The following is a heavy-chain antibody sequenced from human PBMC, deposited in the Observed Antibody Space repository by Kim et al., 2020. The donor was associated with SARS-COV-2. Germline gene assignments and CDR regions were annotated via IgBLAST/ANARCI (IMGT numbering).Heavy chain of an antibody. CDR3: ARAGGSGSLGR. V-gene: IGHV3-30*04. Sequence: GGSLRLSCAASGFTFSSYAMHWVRQAPGKGLEWVAVISYDGSNKYYADSVKGRFTISRDNSKNTLYLQMNSLRAEDTAVYYCARAGGSGSLGRWGQGTLVTVSS. CDR2: ISYDGSNK. CDR1: GFTFSSYA. J-gene: IGHJ4*02. D-gene: IGHD3-10*01.